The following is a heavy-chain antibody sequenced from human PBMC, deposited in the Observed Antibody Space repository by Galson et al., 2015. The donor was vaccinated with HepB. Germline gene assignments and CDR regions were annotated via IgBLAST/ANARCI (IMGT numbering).Heavy chain of an antibody. V-gene: IGHV4-34*01. CDR2: INHSGST. J-gene: IGHJ4*02. D-gene: IGHD3-10*01. CDR3: ARYYYGSGSYNY. Sequence: SETLSLTCAVYGGSFSGYYWGWIRQPPGKGLEWIGEINHSGSTNYNPSLKSRVTISVDTSKNQFSLKLSSVTAADTAVYYCARYYYGSGSYNYWGQGTLVTVSS. CDR1: GGSFSGYY.